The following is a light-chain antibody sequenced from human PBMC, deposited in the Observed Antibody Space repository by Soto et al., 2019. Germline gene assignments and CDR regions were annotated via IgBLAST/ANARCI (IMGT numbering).Light chain of an antibody. V-gene: IGLV1-47*01. CDR2: RND. Sequence: QSVLTQPPSASGTPGQGVTISCSGSSSNIVSNYVYWYQQLPGTAPKLLIYRNDQRPSGVPDRVSGSKSGTSASLAISGLRSGHEADYYCAAWDDSLSGVVFGGGTKLTVL. J-gene: IGLJ3*02. CDR3: AAWDDSLSGVV. CDR1: SSNIVSNY.